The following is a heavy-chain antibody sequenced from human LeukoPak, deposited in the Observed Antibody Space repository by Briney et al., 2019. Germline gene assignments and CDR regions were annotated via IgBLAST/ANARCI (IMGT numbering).Heavy chain of an antibody. Sequence: PGGSLRLSCTASGFTFGDYAMSWIRQAPGKGLEWVGFIRSKAYGETADYAASVKGRFTISRDDSKAIAYLQMNSLKTEDTAVYHCTRDRGAYNLYDYWGQGILVTVSS. J-gene: IGHJ4*02. CDR1: GFTFGDYA. D-gene: IGHD1-1*01. CDR2: IRSKAYGETA. V-gene: IGHV3-49*03. CDR3: TRDRGAYNLYDY.